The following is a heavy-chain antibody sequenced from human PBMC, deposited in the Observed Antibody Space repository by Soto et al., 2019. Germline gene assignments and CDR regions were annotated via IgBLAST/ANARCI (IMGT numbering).Heavy chain of an antibody. Sequence: GGSLRLSCAASGFSFSSYAVSWVRQAPGKGLEWVSVICGSGGSKYYADSVKGRFTISRDNSKNTLYLQMNSLRAEDTAVYYCATEDYYDSSGYQDYWGQGTLVTVSS. CDR1: GFSFSSYA. CDR3: ATEDYYDSSGYQDY. CDR2: ICGSGGSK. D-gene: IGHD3-22*01. V-gene: IGHV3-23*01. J-gene: IGHJ4*02.